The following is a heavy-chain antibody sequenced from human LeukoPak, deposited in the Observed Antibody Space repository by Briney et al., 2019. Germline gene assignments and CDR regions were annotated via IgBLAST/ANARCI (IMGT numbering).Heavy chain of an antibody. CDR1: GFTFDDYA. Sequence: GGSLRLSCAASGFTFDDYAMHWVRQAPGKGLEWVLGISWNSGSIGYADSVKGRFTISRDNAKNSLYLQMNSLRAEGTALYYCAKENLDAFDIWGQGTMVTVSS. CDR2: ISWNSGSI. V-gene: IGHV3-9*01. CDR3: AKENLDAFDI. J-gene: IGHJ3*02.